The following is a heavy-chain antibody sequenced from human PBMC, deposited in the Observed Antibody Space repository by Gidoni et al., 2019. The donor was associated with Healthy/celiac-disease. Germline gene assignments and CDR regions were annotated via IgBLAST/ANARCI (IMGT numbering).Heavy chain of an antibody. J-gene: IGHJ4*02. CDR1: GYNFTGYF. CDR2: INPNTGGT. CDR3: ARDMGTGDY. Sequence: QVQLVQSGAEVKKPGASLKVSCKASGYNFTGYFMHWVRQAPGQGLAWMGWINPNTGGTKYAQKFQGRVTMTRDTSISTAYMELSRLRSDDTAVYYCARDMGTGDYWGQGTLVTVSS. V-gene: IGHV1-2*02. D-gene: IGHD7-27*01.